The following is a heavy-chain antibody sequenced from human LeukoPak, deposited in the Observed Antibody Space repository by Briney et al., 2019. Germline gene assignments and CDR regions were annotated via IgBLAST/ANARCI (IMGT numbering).Heavy chain of an antibody. Sequence: PGGSLRLSCAASGFTFSGSAMHWVRQASGKGLEWVGRIRSKPNSYATAYAASVKGRFTISRDDSKNTAYLQMNSLKAEDTAVYYCTTDLGDYGDYVRCRGQGTLVTVSS. D-gene: IGHD4-17*01. CDR3: TTDLGDYGDYVRC. CDR1: GFTFSGSA. CDR2: IRSKPNSYAT. V-gene: IGHV3-73*01. J-gene: IGHJ4*02.